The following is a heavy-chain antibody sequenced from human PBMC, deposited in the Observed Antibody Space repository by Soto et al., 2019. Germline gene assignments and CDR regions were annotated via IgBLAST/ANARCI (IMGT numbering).Heavy chain of an antibody. D-gene: IGHD1-26*01. CDR1: GFTFDDYT. Sequence: PGGSLRLSCAASGFTFDDYTMHWVRQAPGKGLEWVSLISWDGGSTYYADSVKGRFTISRDNSKNSLYLQMNSLRTEDTALYYCAKDSGSYSDRPYWGQGTLVTVSS. V-gene: IGHV3-43*01. J-gene: IGHJ4*02. CDR2: ISWDGGST. CDR3: AKDSGSYSDRPY.